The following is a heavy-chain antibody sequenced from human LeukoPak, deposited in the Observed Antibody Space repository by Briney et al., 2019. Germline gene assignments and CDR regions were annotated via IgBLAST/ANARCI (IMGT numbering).Heavy chain of an antibody. CDR2: INPNSGGT. J-gene: IGHJ6*03. CDR1: GYTFTGYY. CDR3: ARGLGYAATELRYFDWLLSPYYYYDYMDV. Sequence: GASVKVSCKASGYTFTGYYMHRVRQAPGQGLEWMGWINPNSGGTNYAQKFQGRVTMTRDTSISTAYMELSRLRSDDTAVYYCARGLGYAATELRYFDWLLSPYYYYDYMDVWGKGTTVTVSS. V-gene: IGHV1-2*02. D-gene: IGHD3-9*01.